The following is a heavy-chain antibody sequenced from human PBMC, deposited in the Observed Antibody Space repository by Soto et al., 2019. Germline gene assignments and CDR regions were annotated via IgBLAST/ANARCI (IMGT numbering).Heavy chain of an antibody. J-gene: IGHJ6*03. D-gene: IGHD2-8*01. CDR1: GASINSGGYY. CDR2: IYYSGST. V-gene: IGHV4-31*03. Sequence: QVHLQESGPGLVETSQTLSLTCTVSGASINSGGYYWSWIRQHPGKGLEWIGYIYYSGSTYYNPSLKSRVSISLDTSKSQVSLKLSSVTAADSAVYYCVRDYIVLSGNYYMDVWGKGTTVTVSS. CDR3: VRDYIVLSGNYYMDV.